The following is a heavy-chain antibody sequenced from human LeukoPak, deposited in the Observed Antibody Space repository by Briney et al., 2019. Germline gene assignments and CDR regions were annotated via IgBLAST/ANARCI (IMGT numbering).Heavy chain of an antibody. CDR3: ARGRYDFWSGSHFDY. CDR2: IIPILGIA. Sequence: SVKVSCKASGGTFSSYTISWVRQAPGQGLEWMGRIIPILGIANHAQKFQGRVTITADKSTSTAYMELSSLRSEDTAVYCCARGRYDFWSGSHFDYWGQGTLVTVSS. J-gene: IGHJ4*02. CDR1: GGTFSSYT. D-gene: IGHD3-3*01. V-gene: IGHV1-69*02.